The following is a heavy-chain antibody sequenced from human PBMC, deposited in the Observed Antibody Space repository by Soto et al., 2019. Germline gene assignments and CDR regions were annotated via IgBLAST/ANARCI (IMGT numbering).Heavy chain of an antibody. CDR2: IYYSGGT. V-gene: IGHV4-59*01. D-gene: IGHD3-9*01. CDR1: GGSISSYY. Sequence: SETLSLTCTVSGGSISSYYWSCIRQPPGKGLEWIGYIYYSGGTNYNPSLKSRVTISVDTSKNQFSLKLRSVTAADTAVYYCARSSSNYDILTGPPDYWGQGTLVTVSS. J-gene: IGHJ4*02. CDR3: ARSSSNYDILTGPPDY.